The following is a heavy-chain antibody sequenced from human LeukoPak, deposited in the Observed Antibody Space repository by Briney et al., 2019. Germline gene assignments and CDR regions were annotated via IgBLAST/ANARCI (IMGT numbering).Heavy chain of an antibody. CDR2: IIPIFGIA. Sequence: SVKVSCKASGGTFSSYAISWVRQAPGQGLEWMGRIIPIFGIANYAQKFQGRVTITADKSTSTAYMELSSLRSEDTAVYYCARDTSYCSGGSCCFYGFDYWGQGTLVTVSS. D-gene: IGHD2-15*01. J-gene: IGHJ4*02. V-gene: IGHV1-69*04. CDR3: ARDTSYCSGGSCCFYGFDY. CDR1: GGTFSSYA.